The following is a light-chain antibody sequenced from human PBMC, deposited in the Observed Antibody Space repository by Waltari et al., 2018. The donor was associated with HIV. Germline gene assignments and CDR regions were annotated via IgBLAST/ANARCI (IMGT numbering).Light chain of an antibody. CDR2: DAS. Sequence: IAFTQSPATLSSPPCPKFILPCRASESVGTYLAWYQHKRGQAPRLLIYDASNRAIGTPPRFSGVGSGTDFTLTISGLETEDFAVYYCQQRRNWPRVTFGPGTTV. V-gene: IGKV3-11*01. J-gene: IGKJ3*01. CDR1: ESVGTY. CDR3: QQRRNWPRVT.